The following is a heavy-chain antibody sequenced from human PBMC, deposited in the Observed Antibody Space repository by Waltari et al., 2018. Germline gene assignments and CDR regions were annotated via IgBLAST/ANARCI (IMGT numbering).Heavy chain of an antibody. Sequence: QLQLQESGSGLVKPSQTLSLTCAVSGGSISSGGYSWSWIRQPPGKGLAWIGYIYHSGSTYYNPSLKSRVTISVDRSKNQFSLKLSSVTAADTAVYYCARESGYCSSTSCYPDAFDIWGQGTMVTVSS. CDR3: ARESGYCSSTSCYPDAFDI. D-gene: IGHD2-2*01. CDR1: GGSISSGGYS. J-gene: IGHJ3*02. V-gene: IGHV4-30-2*01. CDR2: IYHSGST.